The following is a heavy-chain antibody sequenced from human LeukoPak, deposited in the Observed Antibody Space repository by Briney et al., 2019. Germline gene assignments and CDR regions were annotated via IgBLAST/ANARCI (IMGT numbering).Heavy chain of an antibody. Sequence: GGSLRLSCAASGFSFSTYWMHWVRQAPGKGLVWVSRINSDGGSTSYADSVKGRFTISRDNAKNTLYLQMNSLRAEDTAVYYCARGYCSSTGCYSADWGQGTLVTVSS. CDR1: GFSFSTYW. CDR2: INSDGGST. V-gene: IGHV3-74*01. D-gene: IGHD2-2*01. J-gene: IGHJ4*02. CDR3: ARGYCSSTGCYSAD.